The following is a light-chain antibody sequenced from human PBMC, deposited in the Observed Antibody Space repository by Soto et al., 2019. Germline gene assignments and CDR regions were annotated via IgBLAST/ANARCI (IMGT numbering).Light chain of an antibody. J-gene: IGLJ3*02. CDR2: DVS. Sequence: QSALTQPASVSGSPGQSITISCTGASSDVGDYNYVSWYQHHPGKAPKLVIYDVSSRPSGVSGRFSGSKSGNTASLTISGLQAEDEAHYYCSSYATCSPLEWVLGGGTKLTVL. V-gene: IGLV2-14*03. CDR3: SSYATCSPLEWV. CDR1: SSDVGDYNY.